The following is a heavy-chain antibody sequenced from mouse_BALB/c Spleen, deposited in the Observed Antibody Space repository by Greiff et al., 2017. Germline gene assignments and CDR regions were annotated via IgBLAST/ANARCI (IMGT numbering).Heavy chain of an antibody. CDR3: ARYPYYGNSWFAY. J-gene: IGHJ3*01. CDR2: ISSGGST. CDR1: GFTFSSYA. Sequence: EVKLVESGGGLVKPGGSLKLSCAASGFTFSSYAMSWVRQTPEKRLEWVASISSGGSTYYPDSVKGRFTISRDNARNILYLQMSSLRSEDTAMYYCARYPYYGNSWFAYWGQGTLVTVSA. D-gene: IGHD2-10*01. V-gene: IGHV5-6-5*01.